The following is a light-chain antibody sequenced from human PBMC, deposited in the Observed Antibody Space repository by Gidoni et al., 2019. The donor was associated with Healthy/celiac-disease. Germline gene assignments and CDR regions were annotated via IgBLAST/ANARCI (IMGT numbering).Light chain of an antibody. CDR2: DVS. CDR1: PVITKT. CDR3: QHYNDYSST. J-gene: IGKJ1*01. Sequence: IQVTQSPSSLSASVGDTVTIPCRASPVITKTLAWYQQKPGKAHYLLIFDVSTLQSGVPTRFSGSVSGTDFPLTVTGLQPEDFATYYCQHYNDYSSTFXQXTEVEIK. V-gene: IGKV1D-13*01.